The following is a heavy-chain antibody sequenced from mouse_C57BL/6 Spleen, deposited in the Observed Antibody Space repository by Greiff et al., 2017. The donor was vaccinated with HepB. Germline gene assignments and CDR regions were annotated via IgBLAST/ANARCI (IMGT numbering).Heavy chain of an antibody. D-gene: IGHD1-1*01. CDR3: AREFITTVVAFDY. CDR2: IDPSDSYT. Sequence: QVQLQQPGAELVRPGTSVKLSCKASGYTFTSYWMHWVKQRPGQGLEWIGVIDPSDSYTNYNQKFKGKATLTVDTSSSTAYMQLSSLTSEDSAVYYCAREFITTVVAFDYWGQGTTLTVSS. V-gene: IGHV1-59*01. J-gene: IGHJ2*01. CDR1: GYTFTSYW.